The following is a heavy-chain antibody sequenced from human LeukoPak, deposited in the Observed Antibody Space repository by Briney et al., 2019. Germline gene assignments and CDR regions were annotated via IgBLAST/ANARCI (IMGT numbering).Heavy chain of an antibody. CDR3: ARQPDY. J-gene: IGHJ4*02. D-gene: IGHD1-14*01. Sequence: GGSLRLSCAASGFTVSSNHMTWIRQPPGKGLVWVSHINSDGSRTNYAASVKGRFTISRDNAKNTLYLQMNSLRAEDTAVYYCARQPDYWGQGTLVTVSS. V-gene: IGHV3-74*01. CDR1: GFTVSSNH. CDR2: INSDGSRT.